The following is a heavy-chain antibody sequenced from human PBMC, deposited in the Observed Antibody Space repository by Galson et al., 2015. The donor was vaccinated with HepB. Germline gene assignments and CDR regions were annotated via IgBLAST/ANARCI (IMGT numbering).Heavy chain of an antibody. J-gene: IGHJ3*02. CDR1: GFTFSSYW. D-gene: IGHD3-22*01. Sequence: LRLSCAASGFTFSSYWMHWVRQAPGKGLVWVSRINSDGSSTSYADSVKGRFTISRDNAKNTLYLQMNSLRAEDTAVYYCARGSGYYYDSSGQTRGIIDDAFDIWGQGTMVTVSS. V-gene: IGHV3-74*01. CDR2: INSDGSST. CDR3: ARGSGYYYDSSGQTRGIIDDAFDI.